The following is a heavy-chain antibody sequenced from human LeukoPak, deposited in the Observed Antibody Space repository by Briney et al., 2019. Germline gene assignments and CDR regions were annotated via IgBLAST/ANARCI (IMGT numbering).Heavy chain of an antibody. D-gene: IGHD6-13*01. J-gene: IGHJ4*02. Sequence: GGSLRLSCAAYRFTFSSYAMSWVRQAPGKVLEWVSAISGSGGSTYYADSVKGRFTISRDNSKNTLYLQMNSLRAEDTAVYYCAKAPAIYSSSWYPNIDYWGQGTLVTVSS. V-gene: IGHV3-23*01. CDR3: AKAPAIYSSSWYPNIDY. CDR2: ISGSGGST. CDR1: RFTFSSYA.